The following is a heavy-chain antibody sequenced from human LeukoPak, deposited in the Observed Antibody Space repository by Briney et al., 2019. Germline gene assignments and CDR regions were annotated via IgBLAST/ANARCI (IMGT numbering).Heavy chain of an antibody. Sequence: GASVKVSCKVSGYTLTQVSIHWVRQAPGKGLEWMGGFDPVEDETIYAQKFQGRVTMTEDTSTDIAYMELSGLRSEDTAVYFCATGVPFDYWGQGTLVTVSS. D-gene: IGHD3-10*01. CDR3: ATGVPFDY. CDR2: FDPVEDET. J-gene: IGHJ4*02. CDR1: GYTLTQVS. V-gene: IGHV1-24*01.